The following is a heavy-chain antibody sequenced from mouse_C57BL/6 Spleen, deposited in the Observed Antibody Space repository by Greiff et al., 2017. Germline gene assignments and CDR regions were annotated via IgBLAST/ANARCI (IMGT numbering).Heavy chain of an antibody. J-gene: IGHJ2*01. V-gene: IGHV5-9-1*02. CDR1: GFTFSSYA. CDR3: TRDPDYYGSRAFDY. D-gene: IGHD1-1*01. CDR2: ISSGGDYI. Sequence: EVMLVESGEGLVKPGGSLKLSCAASGFTFSSYAMSWVRQTPEKRLAWVAYISSGGDYIYYADTVKGRFTISRDNARNTLYLQMSSLRSEDTAMYYCTRDPDYYGSRAFDYWGQGTTLTVSS.